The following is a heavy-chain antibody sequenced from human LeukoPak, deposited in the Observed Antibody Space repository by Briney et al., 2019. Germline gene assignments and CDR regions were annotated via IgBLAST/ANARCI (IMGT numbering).Heavy chain of an antibody. CDR1: GYTFTSYG. CDR2: ISAYNGNT. V-gene: IGHV1-18*01. D-gene: IGHD5-18*01. CDR3: ARILIQGVWIQRLYYFDY. J-gene: IGHJ4*02. Sequence: GASVKVSCKASGYTFTSYGISWVRQAPGQGLEWMGWISAYNGNTNYAQKLRGRVTMTTDTSTSTAYMELRSLRSDDTAVYYCARILIQGVWIQRLYYFDYWGQGTLVTVSS.